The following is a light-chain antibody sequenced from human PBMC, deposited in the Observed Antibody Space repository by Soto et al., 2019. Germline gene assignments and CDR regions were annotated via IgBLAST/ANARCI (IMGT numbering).Light chain of an antibody. CDR1: QRITNR. CDR2: DAS. Sequence: DIQMTQSPSTLSASVGDRVTITCRASQRITNRLAWYQQKPGKAPKVLIYDASYLESGVPSRFSGSGSGTDFILTISSLQPDDFATYYCQHYGGMWTFGQGTKVEIK. J-gene: IGKJ1*01. CDR3: QHYGGMWT. V-gene: IGKV1-5*01.